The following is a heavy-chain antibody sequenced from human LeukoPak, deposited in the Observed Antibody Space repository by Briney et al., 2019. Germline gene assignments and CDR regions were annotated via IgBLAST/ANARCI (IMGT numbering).Heavy chain of an antibody. V-gene: IGHV4-34*01. J-gene: IGHJ4*02. CDR3: ARALRFFDY. D-gene: IGHD3-3*01. CDR1: GGSFSGYY. CDR2: INHSGST. Sequence: SETLSLTCAVYGGSFSGYYWSWIRQPPGKGLEWIGEINHSGSTNYNPSLKSRVTISVDTSKNQFSLKLSSVTAADTAVYYCARALRFFDYWGQRTLVTVSS.